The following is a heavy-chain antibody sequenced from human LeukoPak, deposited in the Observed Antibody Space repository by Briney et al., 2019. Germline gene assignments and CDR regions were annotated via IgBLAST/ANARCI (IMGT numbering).Heavy chain of an antibody. CDR3: ARDSYYYDSSGPIGQVDY. CDR1: GYTFTSYG. V-gene: IGHV1-18*01. CDR2: ISAYNGNT. Sequence: ASVKVSCKASGYTFTSYGISWVRQAPGQGLEWMGWISAYNGNTNYAQKLQGRVTMTTDTSTSTAYMELRSLRSDDTAVYYCARDSYYYDSSGPIGQVDYWGQGTLVTVSS. J-gene: IGHJ4*02. D-gene: IGHD3-22*01.